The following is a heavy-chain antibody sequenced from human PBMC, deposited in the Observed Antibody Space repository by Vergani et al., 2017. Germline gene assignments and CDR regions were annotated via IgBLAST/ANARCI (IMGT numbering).Heavy chain of an antibody. V-gene: IGHV3-23*01. J-gene: IGHJ3*02. CDR1: GFTFSSYA. D-gene: IGHD3-22*01. CDR2: ISGSGGRT. CDR3: AKGTHYDLDAFDI. Sequence: EVQLLESGGGLVQPGGSLRLSCAASGFTFSSYAMSWVRQAPGKGLEWVSAISGSGGRTYYADSVKGRFTISRDTSKNTLYLQMNSLRAEDTAVYYCAKGTHYDLDAFDIWGQGTMVTVSS.